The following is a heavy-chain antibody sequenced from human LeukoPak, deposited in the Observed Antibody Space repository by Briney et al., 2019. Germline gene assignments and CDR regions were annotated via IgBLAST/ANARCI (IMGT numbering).Heavy chain of an antibody. J-gene: IGHJ4*02. CDR3: ARGQWLPVFDF. CDR2: IYHSGST. CDR1: GGFNTHYY. Sequence: SETLSLTCSVSGGFNTHYYWTWIRQPPGKGLEWIGYIYHSGSTNYNPSLKSRVTISVDTSKNHFSLRLSSVTAADTAVYYCARGQWLPVFDFWGQGTLVTVSS. D-gene: IGHD3-22*01. V-gene: IGHV4-59*01.